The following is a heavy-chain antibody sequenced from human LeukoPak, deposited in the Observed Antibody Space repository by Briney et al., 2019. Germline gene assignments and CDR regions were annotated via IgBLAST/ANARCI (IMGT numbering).Heavy chain of an antibody. V-gene: IGHV4-59*01. CDR3: ARVLFGYSSSWYFPYYYYMDV. CDR1: GGSISSYY. J-gene: IGHJ6*03. CDR2: IYYSGST. Sequence: SETLSLTCTVSGGSISSYYWSWIRQPPGKGLEWIGYIYYSGSTNYNPSLKSRVTISVDTSKNQFSLKLSSVTAADTAVYYCARVLFGYSSSWYFPYYYYMDVWGKGTTVTISS. D-gene: IGHD6-13*01.